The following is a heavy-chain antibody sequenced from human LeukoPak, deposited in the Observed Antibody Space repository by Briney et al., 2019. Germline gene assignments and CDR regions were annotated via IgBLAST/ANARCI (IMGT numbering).Heavy chain of an antibody. V-gene: IGHV5-10-1*01. Sequence: GESLRISCQGSGYSFTNYWISWVRQLPGKGLEWRGRINPLDSYTKYSPSFQSHVTILVDKSINNAYLQWSSLNASDTTIYYCERRDLGRYLFFFHWGEGAVVTDS. J-gene: IGHJ4*02. CDR1: GYSFTNYW. CDR3: ERRDLGRYLFFFH. CDR2: INPLDSYT. D-gene: IGHD3-10*01.